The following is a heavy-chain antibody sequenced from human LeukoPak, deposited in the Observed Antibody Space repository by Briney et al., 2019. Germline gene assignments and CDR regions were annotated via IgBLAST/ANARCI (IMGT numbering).Heavy chain of an antibody. CDR2: IIPIFGTA. D-gene: IGHD6-13*01. J-gene: IGHJ5*02. Sequence: GASVKVSCKASGGTFSSYAISWVRQAPGQGLEWMGGIIPIFGTANYAQKFQGRVTITADESTSTAYMELSSLRSEDTAVYYCASAAAPPFNWFDPWGQGILVTVSS. CDR1: GGTFSSYA. V-gene: IGHV1-69*13. CDR3: ASAAAPPFNWFDP.